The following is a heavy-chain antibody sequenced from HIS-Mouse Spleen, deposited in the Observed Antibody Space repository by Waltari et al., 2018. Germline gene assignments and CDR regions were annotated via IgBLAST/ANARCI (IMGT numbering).Heavy chain of an antibody. Sequence: QLQLQESGPGLVKPSETLSLTCTVSGGSISSSSYYWGWIRHPPGKGLEWIGRLYYSGSTYYNPSLKSRVTISVDTSKTQFALKLSSVTAADTAVYYCAREIPYSSSWYDWYFDLWGRGTLVTVSS. J-gene: IGHJ2*01. CDR1: GGSISSSSYY. V-gene: IGHV4-39*07. CDR2: LYYSGST. D-gene: IGHD6-13*01. CDR3: AREIPYSSSWYDWYFDL.